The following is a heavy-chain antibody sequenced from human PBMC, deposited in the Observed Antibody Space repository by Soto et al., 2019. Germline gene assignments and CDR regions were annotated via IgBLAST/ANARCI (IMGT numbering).Heavy chain of an antibody. CDR3: VRDRAQAWILL. D-gene: IGHD5-18*01. CDR1: GFTFNAFY. J-gene: IGHJ4*02. Sequence: QVQLVQSGGGLVKPGGSLRLSCTTSGFTFNAFYMSWVRQAPGKGLEWVSYISSDSKTVYYADFVKGRFTISRDNAQNSLYLQMNSLSAGDTAVYYCVRDRAQAWILLWGQGTLVTVSS. V-gene: IGHV3-11*01. CDR2: ISSDSKTV.